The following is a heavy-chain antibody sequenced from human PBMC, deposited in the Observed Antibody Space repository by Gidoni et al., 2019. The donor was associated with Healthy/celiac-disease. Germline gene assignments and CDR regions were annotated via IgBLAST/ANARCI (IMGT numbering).Heavy chain of an antibody. D-gene: IGHD2-8*01. CDR3: ARKGMVSAR. V-gene: IGHV4-34*01. CDR2: INHSGST. CDR1: GGSFSGYY. Sequence: QVQLQQWGAGLLKPSETLSLTCAGSGGSFSGYYWSWIRQPPGKGLEWIGEINHSGSTNYNPSLKSRVTISVDTSKNQFSLKLSAVTAADTAVYYCARKGMVSARWGQGTLVTVSS. J-gene: IGHJ4*02.